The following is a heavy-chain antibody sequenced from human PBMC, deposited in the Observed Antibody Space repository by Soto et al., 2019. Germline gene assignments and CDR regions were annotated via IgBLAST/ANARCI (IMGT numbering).Heavy chain of an antibody. CDR3: ARPLGGGYYYGSGFYGMDV. CDR1: ELTFSSYG. Sequence: PGGSLRLSCAASELTFSSYGMHWVRQAPGKGLEWVAVISYDGSNEYYADSVKGRFTISRDNSKNTLYLQMNSLRAEDTAVYYCARPLGGGYYYGSGFYGMDVWGQGTTVTVSS. J-gene: IGHJ6*02. V-gene: IGHV3-30*03. CDR2: ISYDGSNE. D-gene: IGHD3-10*01.